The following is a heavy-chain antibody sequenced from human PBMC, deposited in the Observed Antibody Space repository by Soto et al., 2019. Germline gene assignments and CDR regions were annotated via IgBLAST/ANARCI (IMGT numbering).Heavy chain of an antibody. CDR1: GFTFSSYS. CDR2: ISSSSSYI. V-gene: IGHV3-21*01. CDR3: ARDLYDYIWGSYRVDAFDI. Sequence: PGGSLRLSCAASGFTFSSYSMNWVRQAPGKGLEWVSSISSSSSYIYYADSVKGRFTISRDNAKNSLYLQMNSLRAEDTAVYYCARDLYDYIWGSYRVDAFDIWGQGTMVT. D-gene: IGHD3-16*02. J-gene: IGHJ3*02.